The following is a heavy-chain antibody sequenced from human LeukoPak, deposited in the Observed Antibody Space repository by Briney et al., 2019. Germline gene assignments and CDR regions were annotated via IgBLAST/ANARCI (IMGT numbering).Heavy chain of an antibody. CDR3: ARYIVSYPHDAFDI. CDR1: GDFITASY. J-gene: IGHJ3*02. V-gene: IGHV4-59*01. D-gene: IGHD1-26*01. Sequence: SETLSLTCTVSGDFITASYWSWIRQPPGKGLEWIGYIYYSGSTSYNPSLKSRVTISVDTSKKQFSLKLSSVTAADTAFYYCARYIVSYPHDAFDIWGQGTMVTVSS. CDR2: IYYSGST.